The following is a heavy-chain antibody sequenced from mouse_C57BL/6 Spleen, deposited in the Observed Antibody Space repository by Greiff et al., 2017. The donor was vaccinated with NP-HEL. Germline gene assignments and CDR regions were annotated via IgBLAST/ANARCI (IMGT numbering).Heavy chain of an antibody. CDR1: GFTFSDYG. Sequence: VQLKESGGGLVKPGGSLKLSCAASGFTFSDYGMHWVRQAPEKGLEWVAYIRSGSSTIYYADTVKGRFTFSRDNAKNTLFLQMTSLRSEDTAMYYCARCGKRPPYYFDYWGQGTTLTVSS. CDR3: ARCGKRPPYYFDY. CDR2: IRSGSSTI. V-gene: IGHV5-17*01. D-gene: IGHD1-1*01. J-gene: IGHJ2*01.